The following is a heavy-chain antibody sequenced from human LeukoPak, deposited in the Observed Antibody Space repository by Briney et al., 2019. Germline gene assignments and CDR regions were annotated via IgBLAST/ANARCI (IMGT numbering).Heavy chain of an antibody. D-gene: IGHD1-1*01. CDR2: NNTSESA. CDR1: GGSISSYF. J-gene: IGHJ4*02. CDR3: ARLDGPIPY. Sequence: PGTLSLTCTVPGGSISSYFGSWSRQPPGKGLVWIGYNNTSESAIYSPSLKSRGTISVDTSKNQFSLKLSSVTAADTSVYYCARLDGPIPYWGREPWSPSPQ. V-gene: IGHV4-4*09.